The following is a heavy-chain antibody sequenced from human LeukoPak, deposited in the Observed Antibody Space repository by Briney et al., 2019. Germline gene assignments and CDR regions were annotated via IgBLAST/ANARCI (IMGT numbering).Heavy chain of an antibody. Sequence: NPGGSLRLSCAASGFTFSRYSMNWVRQAPGKGLEWVSSISVSSYYIHYADSLKGRFTISRDNAKNSLFLQMNSLRAEDSAVYYCVRGCVFNDLLTGYYNVPDYWGQGTLVTVSS. CDR2: ISVSSYYI. CDR1: GFTFSRYS. D-gene: IGHD3-9*01. V-gene: IGHV3-21*01. CDR3: VRGCVFNDLLTGYYNVPDY. J-gene: IGHJ4*02.